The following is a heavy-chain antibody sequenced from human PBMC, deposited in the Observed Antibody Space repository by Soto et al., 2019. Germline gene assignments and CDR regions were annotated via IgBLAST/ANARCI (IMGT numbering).Heavy chain of an antibody. D-gene: IGHD4-4*01. CDR1: GGTFSNYA. V-gene: IGHV1-69*12. Sequence: QVQLVQSGAEVKKPGSSVKVSCQASGGTFSNYAFSWVRQAPGQGLEWMGGIVPIFGTPTYAQKFQGRVTITADESTRTAFMELSSLKSEDTAVYYCARDTLGDGYSWGFRFWGQGTLVTVSS. CDR3: ARDTLGDGYSWGFRF. CDR2: IVPIFGTP. J-gene: IGHJ4*02.